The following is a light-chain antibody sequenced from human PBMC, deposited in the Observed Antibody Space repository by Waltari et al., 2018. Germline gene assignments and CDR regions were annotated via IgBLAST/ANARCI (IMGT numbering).Light chain of an antibody. J-gene: IGKJ1*01. CDR2: WGS. V-gene: IGKV2-28*01. CDR1: SCLHRTGANF. Sequence: SCLHRTGANFWDCYRQRPGQPPKPLFYWGSIRASGVPDRFRGSGSGTEFTLKIGIVESEDFGVYYVMQALEPRWAFGQGTTVIIK. CDR3: MQALEPRWA.